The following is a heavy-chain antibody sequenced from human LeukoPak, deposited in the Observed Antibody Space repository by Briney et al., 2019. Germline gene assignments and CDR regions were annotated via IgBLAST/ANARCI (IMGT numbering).Heavy chain of an antibody. CDR1: GYSFTTLA. Sequence: ASVKVSCKASGYSFTTLAICWARQAPGQGLEWMGWVSSSTGNPTYAQGFTGRFVFSVDTSVTTAYLQINNLKAEDTAVYYCAGDARMDYWGQGTLVTVSS. CDR2: VSSSTGNP. CDR3: AGDARMDY. D-gene: IGHD2/OR15-2a*01. J-gene: IGHJ4*02. V-gene: IGHV7-4-1*02.